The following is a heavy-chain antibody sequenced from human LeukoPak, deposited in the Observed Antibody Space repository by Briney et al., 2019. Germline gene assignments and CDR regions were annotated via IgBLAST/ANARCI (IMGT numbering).Heavy chain of an antibody. V-gene: IGHV4-38-2*01. CDR1: GYSISSGYY. CDR3: ARKANGLVYSSSSYYYYMDV. CDR2: IYHSGST. Sequence: PSETLSLTCAVSGYSISSGYYWGWIRQPPGKGLEWIGSIYHSGSTYYNPSLKSRVTISVDTSKNQFSLKLGSVTAADTAVYYCARKANGLVYSSSSYYYYMDVWGKGTTVTVSS. J-gene: IGHJ6*03. D-gene: IGHD6-6*01.